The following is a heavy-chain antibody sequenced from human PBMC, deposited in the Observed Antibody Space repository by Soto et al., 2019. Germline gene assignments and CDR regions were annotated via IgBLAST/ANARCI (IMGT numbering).Heavy chain of an antibody. CDR3: ARVVYAVTTGGAFDI. V-gene: IGHV3-53*01. CDR2: IYSGGST. J-gene: IGHJ3*02. Sequence: EVQLVESGGGLIQPGGSLRLSCAASGFTVSSNYMSWVRQAPGKGLEWVSVIYSGGSTYYADSVKGRFTISRYNSKNTLYLQGNILIAEDTAVYYCARVVYAVTTGGAFDIWGPRTMVTVSS. CDR1: GFTVSSNY. D-gene: IGHD4-17*01.